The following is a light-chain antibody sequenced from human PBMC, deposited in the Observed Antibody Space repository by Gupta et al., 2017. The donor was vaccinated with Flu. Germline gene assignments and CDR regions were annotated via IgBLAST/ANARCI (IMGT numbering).Light chain of an antibody. CDR3: QSFDSTNVV. CDR2: EDD. V-gene: IGLV6-57*01. J-gene: IGLJ2*01. CDR1: SGSIASNH. Sequence: NFMLTQPHSVSASPGKTVTISCSRSSGSIASNHVHWYQQRPGSSPTTVINEDDQRPSGVPDRFSGSIDTSSNSASLTITGLKTEDEADYYCQSFDSTNVVFGGGTKLTVL.